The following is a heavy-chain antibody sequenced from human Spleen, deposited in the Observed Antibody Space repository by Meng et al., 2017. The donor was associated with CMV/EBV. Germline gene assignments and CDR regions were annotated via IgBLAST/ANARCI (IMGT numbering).Heavy chain of an antibody. Sequence: QVQLVQSGAEVKKPGASVKVSCKASGYTFTSYGMSWLRQAPGQGLEWMGWINPDSGATNYAQKFQGRVTMTRDTSMNTAYMDLSRLTFDDTAVYYCARDRGIRNWFDPWGQGTLVTVSS. CDR1: GYTFTSYG. CDR3: ARDRGIRNWFDP. V-gene: IGHV1-2*02. CDR2: INPDSGAT. D-gene: IGHD1-26*01. J-gene: IGHJ5*02.